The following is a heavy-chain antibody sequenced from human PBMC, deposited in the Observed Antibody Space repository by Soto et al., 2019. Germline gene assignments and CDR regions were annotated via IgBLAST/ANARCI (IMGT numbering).Heavy chain of an antibody. J-gene: IGHJ2*01. D-gene: IGHD3-22*01. Sequence: QMQLVQSGPEVKKPGTSVKVSCKASGFTFTSSAVQWVRQARGQRLEWIGWIVVGSGNTNYAQKFQERVTITRDMSTSTAYMERSSLRAEDTAVYYCAADRGYYYDSSGYGYFDLWGRGTLVTVSS. V-gene: IGHV1-58*01. CDR1: GFTFTSSA. CDR3: AADRGYYYDSSGYGYFDL. CDR2: IVVGSGNT.